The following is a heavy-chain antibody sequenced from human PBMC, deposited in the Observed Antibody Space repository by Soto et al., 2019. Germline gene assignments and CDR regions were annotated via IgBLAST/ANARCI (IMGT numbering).Heavy chain of an antibody. CDR3: AKPLRGYSGYGNFGY. Sequence: PGGSLRLSCAASGFTFSSYAMSWVRQAPGKGLEWVSAISGSGGSTYYAGSVKGRFTISRDNSKNTLYLQMNSLRAEDTAVYYCAKPLRGYSGYGNFGYWGQGTLVTVSS. CDR1: GFTFSSYA. J-gene: IGHJ4*02. V-gene: IGHV3-23*01. D-gene: IGHD5-12*01. CDR2: ISGSGGST.